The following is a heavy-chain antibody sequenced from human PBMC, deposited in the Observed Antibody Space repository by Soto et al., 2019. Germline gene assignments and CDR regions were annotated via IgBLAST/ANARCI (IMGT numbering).Heavy chain of an antibody. CDR2: IYYSGST. CDR3: ASHPSDFWFDP. J-gene: IGHJ5*02. CDR1: GGSISSSSYF. Sequence: QLQLQESGPGLVKPSETLSLTCSVSGGSISSSSYFWGWIRQPPGKGLEWIGSIYYSGSTYYNPSLERSVTVSVDTSKTQFSLELSSVTAADTAVYYCASHPSDFWFDPWGQGTLVTVSS. V-gene: IGHV4-39*01. D-gene: IGHD2-21*02.